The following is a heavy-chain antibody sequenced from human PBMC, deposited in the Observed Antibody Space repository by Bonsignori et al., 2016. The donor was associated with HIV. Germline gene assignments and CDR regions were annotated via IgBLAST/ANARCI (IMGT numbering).Heavy chain of an antibody. J-gene: IGHJ4*01. CDR2: ISHSGST. CDR3: ARHDPQFRVFDF. Sequence: WIRQPPGKGLEWIGSISHSGSTYYSPSLKSRVTISVDPSQNQFSLMLLSVAAADTAVYYCARHDPQFRVFDFWGHGTLVTVSS. D-gene: IGHD3-3*01. V-gene: IGHV4-38-2*01.